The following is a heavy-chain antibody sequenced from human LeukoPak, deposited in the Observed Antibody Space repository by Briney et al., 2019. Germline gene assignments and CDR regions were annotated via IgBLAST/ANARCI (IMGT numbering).Heavy chain of an antibody. CDR1: GGSISSYY. CDR3: ARDSRIAAAGYNWFDP. Sequence: SETLSLTCTVSGGSISSYYWIWIRQPPGKGLEWIGYIYYSGSTNYNPSLKSRVTISVDTSKNQFSLKLSSVTAADTAVYYCARDSRIAAAGYNWFDPWGQGTLVTVSS. CDR2: IYYSGST. J-gene: IGHJ5*02. D-gene: IGHD6-13*01. V-gene: IGHV4-59*01.